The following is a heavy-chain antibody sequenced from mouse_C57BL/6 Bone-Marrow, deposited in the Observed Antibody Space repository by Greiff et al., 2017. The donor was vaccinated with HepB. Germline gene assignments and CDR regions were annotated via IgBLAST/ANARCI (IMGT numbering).Heavy chain of an antibody. D-gene: IGHD1-1*01. V-gene: IGHV1-82*01. Sequence: QVQLQQSGPELVKPGASVKISCKASGYAFSSSWMNWVKQRPGKGLEWIGRIYPGDGDTNYNGKFKGKATLTADKSSSTAYMQLSSLTSEDSAVYFCARGGYYYGSSEGVDVWGTGTTVTVSS. J-gene: IGHJ1*03. CDR2: IYPGDGDT. CDR1: GYAFSSSW. CDR3: ARGGYYYGSSEGVDV.